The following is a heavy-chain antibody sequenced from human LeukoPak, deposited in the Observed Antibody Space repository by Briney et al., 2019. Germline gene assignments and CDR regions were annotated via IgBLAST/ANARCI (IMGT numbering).Heavy chain of an antibody. J-gene: IGHJ4*02. V-gene: IGHV4-38-2*02. CDR1: GYSISSGYY. D-gene: IGHD7-27*01. CDR3: ARDLTGDNY. CDR2: IYHSGST. Sequence: SETLSLTCTVSGYSISSGYYWGWIRQPPGKGLEWIGSIYHSGSTYYNPSLKSRVTISVDTSKNQFSLKLSSVTAADTAVYYCARDLTGDNYWGQGTLVTVSS.